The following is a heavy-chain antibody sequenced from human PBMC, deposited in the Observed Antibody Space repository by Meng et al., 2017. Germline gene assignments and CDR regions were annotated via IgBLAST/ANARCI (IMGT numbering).Heavy chain of an antibody. J-gene: IGHJ5*02. V-gene: IGHV1-18*01. Sequence: QVQLGQSGAEGKKPGSSVKVSCKASGGTFSSYTISWVRQAPGQGLEWIGWINSYSGDTNYTQTLQGRVTLTKEPSTSTAYMELRSLRSDDTAVYYCAREERGSGDSWGQGTLVTVSS. CDR1: GGTFSSYT. D-gene: IGHD3-22*01. CDR3: AREERGSGDS. CDR2: INSYSGDT.